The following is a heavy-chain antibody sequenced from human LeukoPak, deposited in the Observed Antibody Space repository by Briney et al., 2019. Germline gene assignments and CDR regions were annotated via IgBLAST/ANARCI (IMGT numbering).Heavy chain of an antibody. Sequence: GGSLRFSCAASGFTFNNYAMHWVRQSPGRGLNWVAFISYDGSDKYYADSVKGRFTITRDNSKNTLYLQMSSLRPEDTAVYYCAKDEPGSYSPSDYWGQGTLVTVSS. CDR2: ISYDGSDK. CDR3: AKDEPGSYSPSDY. D-gene: IGHD3-10*01. J-gene: IGHJ4*02. CDR1: GFTFNNYA. V-gene: IGHV3-30*18.